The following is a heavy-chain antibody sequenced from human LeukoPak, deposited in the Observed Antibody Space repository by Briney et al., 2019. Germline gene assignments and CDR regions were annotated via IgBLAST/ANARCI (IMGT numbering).Heavy chain of an antibody. CDR3: ARNHPRGAFDY. V-gene: IGHV3-30-3*01. CDR1: GFTFSSYA. Sequence: AGGSLRLSCAASGFTFSSYAMHWVRQAPGKGREWVAVISYDGSNKYYADSVKGRFTISRDNSKNTLYLQMNSLRAEDTAVYYCARNHPRGAFDYWGQGTLVTVSS. J-gene: IGHJ4*02. CDR2: ISYDGSNK. D-gene: IGHD3-10*01.